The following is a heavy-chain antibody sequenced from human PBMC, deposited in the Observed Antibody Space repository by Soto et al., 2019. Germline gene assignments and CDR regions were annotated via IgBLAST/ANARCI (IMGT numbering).Heavy chain of an antibody. J-gene: IGHJ4*02. V-gene: IGHV1-18*04. D-gene: IGHD3-22*01. CDR1: GYTFTSYG. Sequence: ASVKVSCKASGYTFTSYGISWVRQAPGQGXEWMGWISAYNGNTNYAQKLQGRVTMTTDTSTSTAYMELRSLRSDDTAVYYCARGANYYDSSGYLYYFDYWGQGTLVTVSS. CDR3: ARGANYYDSSGYLYYFDY. CDR2: ISAYNGNT.